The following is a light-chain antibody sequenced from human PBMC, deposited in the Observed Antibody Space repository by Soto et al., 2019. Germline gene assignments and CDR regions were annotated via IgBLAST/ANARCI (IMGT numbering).Light chain of an antibody. CDR2: AAS. V-gene: IGKV1-8*01. CDR1: QGISSY. J-gene: IGKJ1*01. Sequence: QLTQSPSFLSASVGDRVTITCPASQGISSYLAWYQQKPGKAPKLLIYAASTLQSGVPSRFSGSGSGTDFTLTISCLQSEDFATYYCQQYYSYPRTFGQGTKVDIK. CDR3: QQYYSYPRT.